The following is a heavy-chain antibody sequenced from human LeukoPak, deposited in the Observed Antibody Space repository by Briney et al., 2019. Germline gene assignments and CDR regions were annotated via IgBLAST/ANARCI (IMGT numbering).Heavy chain of an antibody. CDR1: GGSISSSDDY. D-gene: IGHD1-26*01. Sequence: KSSETLSLTCTVSGGSISSSDDYWGWIRQPPGKGLEWIGVIYYGGSTYYHPSLKSRVTISMDTSKSQFSLRLTSVTAADTAVYYCAGGVGATTYFWGQGTLVTVSS. CDR2: IYYGGST. CDR3: AGGVGATTYF. V-gene: IGHV4-39*07. J-gene: IGHJ4*02.